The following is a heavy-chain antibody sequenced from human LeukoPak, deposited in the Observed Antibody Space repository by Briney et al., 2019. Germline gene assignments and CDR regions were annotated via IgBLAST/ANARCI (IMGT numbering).Heavy chain of an antibody. Sequence: KPGGSLRLSCAASGCTFSDYYMSWIRQAPGKGLEWVSYISSSSSYTNYADSVKGRITISRDNAKNSLYLQMNSLRAEDTAVYYCARKLLQYDRDGPSFAYWGPETRDTVSS. V-gene: IGHV3-11*03. CDR2: ISSSSSYT. J-gene: IGHJ4*02. CDR1: GCTFSDYY. CDR3: ARKLLQYDRDGPSFAY. D-gene: IGHD5-24*01.